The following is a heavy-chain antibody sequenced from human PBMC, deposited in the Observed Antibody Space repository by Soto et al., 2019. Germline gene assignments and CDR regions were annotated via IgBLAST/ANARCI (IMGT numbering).Heavy chain of an antibody. D-gene: IGHD3-10*01. V-gene: IGHV1-69*06. CDR1: GGTFSSYT. CDR3: ARGVYGSGSYYNTNFDY. J-gene: IGHJ4*02. Sequence: SVKVSCKASGGTFSSYTITWVRQAPGQGLEWMGGIIPIFGTANYAQKFQGRVTITADKSTSTAYMELSSLRSEDTAVYYCARGVYGSGSYYNTNFDYWGQGTLVTVSS. CDR2: IIPIFGTA.